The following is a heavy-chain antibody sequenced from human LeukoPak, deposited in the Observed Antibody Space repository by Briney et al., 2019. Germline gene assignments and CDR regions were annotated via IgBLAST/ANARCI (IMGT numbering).Heavy chain of an antibody. CDR1: GASISHYY. Sequence: SETLSLTCTVSGASISHYYWSWIRQPAGKGLEWIGRIYTSGSTNYNPSLKSRVTMSVDTSKNQFSLKLSSVTAADTAVYYCARDATRARAFDIWGQGTMVTVSS. J-gene: IGHJ3*02. D-gene: IGHD5-12*01. CDR2: IYTSGST. V-gene: IGHV4-4*07. CDR3: ARDATRARAFDI.